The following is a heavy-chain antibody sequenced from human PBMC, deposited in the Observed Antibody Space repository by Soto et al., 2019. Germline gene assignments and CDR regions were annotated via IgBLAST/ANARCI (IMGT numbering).Heavy chain of an antibody. CDR2: IYYSGST. J-gene: IGHJ4*01. V-gene: IGHV4-39*01. D-gene: IGHD6-19*01. Sequence: NPSETLSLTCTVSGGSISSGGYYWSWIRQPPGKGLEWIGSIYYSGSTYYNPSLKSRVTISVDTSKNQFSLKTDDSGVYYCATIGRTFSQWPRNDYWGQGTLVTVSS. CDR3: TFSQWPRNDY. CDR1: GGSISSGGYY.